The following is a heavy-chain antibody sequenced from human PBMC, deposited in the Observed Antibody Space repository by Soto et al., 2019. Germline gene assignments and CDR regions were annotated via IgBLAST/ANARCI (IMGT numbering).Heavy chain of an antibody. CDR1: GFTFSSYG. CDR2: ISYDGSNK. CDR3: AKDSGSPKSYYYGMDV. Sequence: QVQLVESGGGVVQPGRSLRLSCAASGFTFSSYGMHWVRQAPGKGLEWVAVISYDGSNKYYADSVKGRFTISRDNSKNXLYLQMNSLRAEDTAVYYCAKDSGSPKSYYYGMDVWGQGTTVTVSS. J-gene: IGHJ6*02. D-gene: IGHD1-26*01. V-gene: IGHV3-30*18.